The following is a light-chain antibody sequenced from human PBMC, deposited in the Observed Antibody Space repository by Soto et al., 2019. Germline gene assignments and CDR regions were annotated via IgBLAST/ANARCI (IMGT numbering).Light chain of an antibody. CDR2: LTS. J-gene: IGKJ1*01. V-gene: IGKV3-11*01. Sequence: EFVLTQSPATLSSFPGDRVTLSCRASQAVNTRLAWYQHKPGQAPRLLIYLTSNRAAGIPARFSGSGSETDFTLTISDVEPEDFAVYYCHQRKSWPRTFGQGTKVDIK. CDR3: HQRKSWPRT. CDR1: QAVNTR.